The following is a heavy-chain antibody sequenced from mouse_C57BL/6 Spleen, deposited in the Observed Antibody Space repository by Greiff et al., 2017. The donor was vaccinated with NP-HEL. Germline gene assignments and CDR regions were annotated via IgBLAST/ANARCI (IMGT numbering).Heavy chain of an antibody. Sequence: QVQLQQPGAELVRPGSSVKLSCKASGYTFTSYWMDWVKQRPGQGLEWIGNIYPSDSETHYNQKFKDKATLTVDKSSSTAYMQLSSLTSEDSAVYYCARPSTAGYAMDYWGQGTSVTVSS. V-gene: IGHV1-61*01. CDR3: ARPSTAGYAMDY. D-gene: IGHD1-2*01. CDR1: GYTFTSYW. J-gene: IGHJ4*01. CDR2: IYPSDSET.